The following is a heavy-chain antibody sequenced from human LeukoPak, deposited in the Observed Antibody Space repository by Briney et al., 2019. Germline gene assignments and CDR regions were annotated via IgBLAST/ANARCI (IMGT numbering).Heavy chain of an antibody. J-gene: IGHJ4*02. Sequence: SETLSLTCTVSGGSISSYYWSWIRQPAGKGLEWIGRIYTSGSTNCNPSLKSRVTISVETSKNHFSLKLSSVTAADTAVYYCARLSGVGGSYFLSYFDYWGQGTLVTVSS. D-gene: IGHD1-26*01. CDR1: GGSISSYY. V-gene: IGHV4-4*07. CDR3: ARLSGVGGSYFLSYFDY. CDR2: IYTSGST.